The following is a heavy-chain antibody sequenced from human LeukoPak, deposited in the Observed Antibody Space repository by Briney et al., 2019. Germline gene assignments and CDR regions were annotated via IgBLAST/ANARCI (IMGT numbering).Heavy chain of an antibody. J-gene: IGHJ4*02. CDR1: GGSLSIGGSY. D-gene: IGHD3-9*01. V-gene: IGHV4-39*01. CDR2: IYYSGST. CDR3: ARADYDILTGYSPLPDY. Sequence: SETLSLTCTVSGGSLSIGGSYWGWIRQPPGKGLEWFGRIYYSGSTYYNPSLKSRVTISVDTSKNQFSLKLSSVTAADTAVYYCARADYDILTGYSPLPDYWGQGTLVTVSS.